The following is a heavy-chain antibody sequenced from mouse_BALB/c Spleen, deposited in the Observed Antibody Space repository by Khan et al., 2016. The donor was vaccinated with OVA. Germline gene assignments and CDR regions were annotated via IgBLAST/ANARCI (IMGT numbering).Heavy chain of an antibody. CDR2: IDSNGGST. CDR3: ARSAI. V-gene: IGHV5-6-3*01. CDR1: RFTISSYG. D-gene: IGHD2-12*01. J-gene: IGHJ2*01. Sequence: EVELVESGGGIVQPGGSLKRSCEASRFTISSYGMSSVSQTPGKRLELVATIDSNGGSTDYPDNVKRRFTISGDKATNALYLQIRSLTSEDTDMYYCARSAIWGQGTTLTVSS.